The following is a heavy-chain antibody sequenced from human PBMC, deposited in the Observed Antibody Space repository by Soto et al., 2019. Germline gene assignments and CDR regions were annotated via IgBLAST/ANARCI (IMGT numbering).Heavy chain of an antibody. CDR1: GFTFSSFA. J-gene: IGHJ4*02. Sequence: QVQLVESGGGVVQPGRSLRLSCAASGFTFSSFAMHWVRQAPDKGLEWVAVISYDGTNKYYADPVKGRFTISRDNSKNTLYLQMNSLRAEDTAVYYCARGYPDVDYWGQGTLVTVSS. CDR2: ISYDGTNK. D-gene: IGHD5-18*01. CDR3: ARGYPDVDY. V-gene: IGHV3-30-3*01.